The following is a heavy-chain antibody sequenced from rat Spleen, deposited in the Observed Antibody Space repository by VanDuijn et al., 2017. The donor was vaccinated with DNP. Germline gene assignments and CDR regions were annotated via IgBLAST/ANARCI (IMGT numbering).Heavy chain of an antibody. D-gene: IGHD1-11*01. V-gene: IGHV5-7*01. CDR1: GFTFSDYN. CDR3: TTDFERGY. CDR2: INYNGTTT. Sequence: EVQLVESGGGLVQPGRSLKLSCAASGFTFSDYNMAWVRQAPKRGLEWVATINYNGTTTFYRDSVKGRFTISRDNAKSILYLQMDSLRSEDTATYYCTTDFERGYWGQGVMVTVSS. J-gene: IGHJ2*01.